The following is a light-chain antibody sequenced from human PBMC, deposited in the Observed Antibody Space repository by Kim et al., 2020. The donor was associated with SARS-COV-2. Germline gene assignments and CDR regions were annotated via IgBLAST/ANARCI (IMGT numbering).Light chain of an antibody. CDR3: QAWDSSTAI. V-gene: IGLV3-1*01. CDR2: QGD. Sequence: SYELTQPPSVSVSPGQTVSISCSGERLGDKYAFRYQQRSGQSPVLVIYQGDKRPSGIPARFSGFLSGNTATLTISGTQPMDEADYYCQAWDSSTAIFGGG. J-gene: IGLJ2*01. CDR1: RLGDKY.